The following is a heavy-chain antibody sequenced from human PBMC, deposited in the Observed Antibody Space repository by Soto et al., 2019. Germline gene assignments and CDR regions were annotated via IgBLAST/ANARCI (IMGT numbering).Heavy chain of an antibody. D-gene: IGHD2-2*01. J-gene: IGHJ4*02. CDR3: ATFGLYALFDY. Sequence: ASVKVSCKASGYTFTSYGISWVRQAPGQGLEWMGGFDPEDGKTIYAQKFQGRVTMTEDTSTDTAYMELSSLRSEDTAVYYCATFGLYALFDYWGQGTLVTVSS. V-gene: IGHV1-24*01. CDR2: FDPEDGKT. CDR1: GYTFTSYG.